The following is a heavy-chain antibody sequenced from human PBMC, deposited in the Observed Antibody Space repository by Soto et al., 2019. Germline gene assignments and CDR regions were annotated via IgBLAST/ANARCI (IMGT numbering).Heavy chain of an antibody. Sequence: SETLSLTCTVSDGSIYRSGYYWGWIRQPPGRGLEWIGNIDYNGVTYSNPSLKSRVTISRDTSKNQFPLELTSVTAADTALYYCGKVLVGATGHTDSDSWGPGTLVTFSS. CDR1: DGSIYRSGYY. CDR2: IDYNGVT. J-gene: IGHJ4*02. D-gene: IGHD2-15*01. CDR3: GKVLVGATGHTDSDS. V-gene: IGHV4-39*01.